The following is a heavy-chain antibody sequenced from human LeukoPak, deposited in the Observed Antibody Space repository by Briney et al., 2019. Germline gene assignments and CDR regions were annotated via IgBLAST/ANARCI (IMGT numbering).Heavy chain of an antibody. CDR2: ISGSGGST. J-gene: IGHJ4*02. D-gene: IGHD2-2*02. V-gene: IGHV3-23*01. Sequence: GGSLRLSCAASGFTFSSYAMSWVRQAPGKGLEWVSAISGSGGSTYYADSVKGRFTISRDNSKNTLYLQMNSLRAEDTAVYYCARYCSSTSCYNIPDYWGQGTLVTVSS. CDR3: ARYCSSTSCYNIPDY. CDR1: GFTFSSYA.